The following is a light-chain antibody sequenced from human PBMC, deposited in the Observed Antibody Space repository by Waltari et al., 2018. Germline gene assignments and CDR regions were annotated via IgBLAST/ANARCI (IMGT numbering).Light chain of an antibody. Sequence: SYVLTQPPSVSVAPGQTAKIPCGGNNIGSYHVHWYPQKPGQAPVLVVYDDRDRPSGIPERFSGSNSGNTATLTISRVEAGDEADYYCQVWDSSTDLYVFGTGTKVTVL. V-gene: IGLV3-21*02. J-gene: IGLJ1*01. CDR1: NIGSYH. CDR3: QVWDSSTDLYV. CDR2: DDR.